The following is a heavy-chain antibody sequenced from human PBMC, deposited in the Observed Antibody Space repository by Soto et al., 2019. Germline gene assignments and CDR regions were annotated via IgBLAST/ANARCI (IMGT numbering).Heavy chain of an antibody. Sequence: GGSLRLSCAASGFTFSSYAMHWVRQAPGKGLEYVSAISSNGGSTYYANSVKGRFTISRDNSKNTLYLQMGSLRAEDMAVYYCARDRYSSSPDYFDYWGQGTLVTVSS. CDR3: ARDRYSSSPDYFDY. CDR2: ISSNGGST. V-gene: IGHV3-64*01. CDR1: GFTFSSYA. J-gene: IGHJ4*02. D-gene: IGHD6-6*01.